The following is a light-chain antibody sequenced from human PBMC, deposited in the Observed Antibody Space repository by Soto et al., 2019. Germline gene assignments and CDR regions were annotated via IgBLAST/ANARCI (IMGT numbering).Light chain of an antibody. CDR2: DFS. CDR3: QQYNKGPFS. Sequence: EIELTQSPGTLSLSPGESATLSCRAIQSVISSYLAWYQQKSRESPRLLIYDFSTRATGVPARFSGTGSETDFTLTISCLQSDDSAVYFCQQYNKGPFSFGQGTQLEIK. CDR1: QSVISSY. V-gene: IGKV3-15*01. J-gene: IGKJ5*01.